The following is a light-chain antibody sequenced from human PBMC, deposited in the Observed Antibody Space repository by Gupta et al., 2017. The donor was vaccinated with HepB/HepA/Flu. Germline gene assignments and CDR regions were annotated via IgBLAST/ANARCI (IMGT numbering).Light chain of an antibody. J-gene: IGLJ1*01. V-gene: IGLV1-40*01. Sequence: QAVLTQSPSGSGDQGQRVTISCTGSSSNIGAGYDVPWYQQHPGTAPILLIYNNNNRPPAVPVRFSVSNSGTSGSLSITGLQAEDEADYYYQSYYCSPTASVFGGGTKVTVL. CDR1: SSNIGAGYD. CDR2: NNN. CDR3: QSYYCSPTASV.